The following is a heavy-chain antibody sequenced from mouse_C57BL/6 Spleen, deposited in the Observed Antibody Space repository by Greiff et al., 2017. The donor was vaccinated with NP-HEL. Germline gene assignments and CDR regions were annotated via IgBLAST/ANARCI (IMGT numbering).Heavy chain of an antibody. Sequence: EVQLVESEGGLVQPGSSMKLSCTASGFTFSDYYMAWVRQVPEKGLEWVANINYDGSSTYYLDSLKSRFIISRDNAKNILYLQMSSLKSEDTATYYCARDADGYFLMDYWGQGTSVTVSS. CDR2: INYDGSST. CDR3: ARDADGYFLMDY. J-gene: IGHJ4*01. CDR1: GFTFSDYY. V-gene: IGHV5-16*01. D-gene: IGHD2-3*01.